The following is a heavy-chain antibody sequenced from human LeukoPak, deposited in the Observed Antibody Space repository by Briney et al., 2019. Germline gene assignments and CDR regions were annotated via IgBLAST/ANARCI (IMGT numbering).Heavy chain of an antibody. J-gene: IGHJ6*02. CDR1: GFTFSDYY. D-gene: IGHD6-19*01. Sequence: GGSLRLSCTASGFTFSDYYMSWIRQAPGKGLEWVSYISSSGSTIYYADSVKGRFTISRDNAKNSLYLQMNSLRAEDTAVYYCARDSSGRYRRDRYGMDVWGQGTTVTVSS. CDR3: ARDSSGRYRRDRYGMDV. V-gene: IGHV3-11*04. CDR2: ISSSGSTI.